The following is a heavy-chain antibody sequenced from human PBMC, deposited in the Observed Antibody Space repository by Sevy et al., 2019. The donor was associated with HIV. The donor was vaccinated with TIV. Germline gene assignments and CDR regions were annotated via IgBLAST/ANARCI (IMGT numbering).Heavy chain of an antibody. D-gene: IGHD1-1*01. V-gene: IGHV4-39*01. CDR3: ARHGIRDAFDI. Sequence: SETLSLTCTVSGGSISNIHYYWGWIRQPPGKGLEWVGSINYSGSTYYNPSLKSRVTVSVGTSKNQFSLKLSSVTATDTAVDYCARHGIRDAFDIWGQGTMVTVSS. CDR1: GGSISNIHYY. J-gene: IGHJ3*02. CDR2: INYSGST.